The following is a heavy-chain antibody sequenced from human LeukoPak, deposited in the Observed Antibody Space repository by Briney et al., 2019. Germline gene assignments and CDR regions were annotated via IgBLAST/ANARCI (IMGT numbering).Heavy chain of an antibody. CDR1: GFTFDDYG. CDR2: NNWNGGST. D-gene: IGHD1-20*01. V-gene: IGHV3-20*04. J-gene: IGHJ6*03. CDR3: ARGITTIGAAPSYMDV. Sequence: GGSLRLSCAASGFTFDDYGMSWVRHAPGKGLEWVCGNNWNGGSTVYADSVRGRFTISRGNAKNSLYLQMNGLRAEDTALYYCARGITTIGAAPSYMDVWGKGTTVTVCS.